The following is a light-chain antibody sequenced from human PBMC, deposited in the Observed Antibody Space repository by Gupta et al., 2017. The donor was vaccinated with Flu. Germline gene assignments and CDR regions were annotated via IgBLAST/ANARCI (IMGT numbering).Light chain of an antibody. Sequence: AVLSQYPLSVPVIVGQPASISCRSSQGLLYSDGNTNLHGFRQRPGHSARRLIHLVSYRDSGVPDRFSGSWSGTYFTLKISRVEAEDVGVYYCMQGAQWPWTFGQGTKVEIK. V-gene: IGKV2-30*01. CDR2: LVS. CDR1: QGLLYSDGNTN. CDR3: MQGAQWPWT. J-gene: IGKJ1*01.